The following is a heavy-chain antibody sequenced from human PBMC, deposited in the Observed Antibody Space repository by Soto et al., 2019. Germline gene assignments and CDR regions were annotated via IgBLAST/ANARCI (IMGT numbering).Heavy chain of an antibody. D-gene: IGHD3-10*01. CDR1: GFTFSSYA. CDR2: ISSNGGST. Sequence: GGSLRLSCAASGFTFSSYAMHWVRQAPGKGLEYVSAISSNGGSTYYANSVKGRFTISRDNSKNTLYLQMGSLRAEDMAVYYCATIYGSGGNVRIIYALDIWGQGTMVTVSS. J-gene: IGHJ3*02. V-gene: IGHV3-64*01. CDR3: ATIYGSGGNVRIIYALDI.